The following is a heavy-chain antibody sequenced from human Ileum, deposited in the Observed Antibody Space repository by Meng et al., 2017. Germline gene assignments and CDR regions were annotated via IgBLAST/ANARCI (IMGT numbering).Heavy chain of an antibody. CDR3: ARRVGATPYAYNWLGP. Sequence: QAQLQQWGAGLFTPSASLSLTCGVYGGSFSVYYWSWIRQPPGKGLEWIGEIDHSGGTNYNPSLKNRVTISVDTSNNRFSLKLSSVKAADTALYFCARRVGATPYAYNWLGPWGQGTLVTVSS. CDR2: IDHSGGT. D-gene: IGHD1-26*01. CDR1: GGSFSVYY. J-gene: IGHJ5*02. V-gene: IGHV4-34*01.